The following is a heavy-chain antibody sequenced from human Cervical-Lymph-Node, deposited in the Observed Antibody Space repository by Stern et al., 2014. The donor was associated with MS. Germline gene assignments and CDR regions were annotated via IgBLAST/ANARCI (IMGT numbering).Heavy chain of an antibody. CDR2: VTWNSGTI. D-gene: IGHD3-10*01. V-gene: IGHV3-9*01. CDR3: AKDRGFDDLSPNTIDC. Sequence: EVQLVESGGGLVQPGRSLRLSCAASAFTFEAYAMHWVRQAPGKGLEWVSRVTWNSGTIEYADPVKGRLPITRDNAKNSLYLQMNSLRPEDTAFDFCAKDRGFDDLSPNTIDCWGQGTLVTVSS. J-gene: IGHJ4*02. CDR1: AFTFEAYA.